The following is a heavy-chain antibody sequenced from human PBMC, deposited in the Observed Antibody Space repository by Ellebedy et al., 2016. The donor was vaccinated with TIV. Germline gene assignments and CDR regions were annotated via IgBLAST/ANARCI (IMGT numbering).Heavy chain of an antibody. Sequence: SETLSLTXTVSGDSTSTASYFCVWVRQPPGNGLEWIGSIYYGGTSSYDPSLRSRATISMATSKNQFSLKLTSVTAADTAVYYCSRWRRTTTTGDDSWGQGTLVTVSS. CDR1: GDSTSTASYF. V-gene: IGHV4-39*01. CDR2: IYYGGTS. CDR3: SRWRRTTTTGDDS. J-gene: IGHJ4*02. D-gene: IGHD5-24*01.